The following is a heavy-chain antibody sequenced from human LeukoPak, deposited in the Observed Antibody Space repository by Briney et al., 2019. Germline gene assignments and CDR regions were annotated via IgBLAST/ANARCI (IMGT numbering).Heavy chain of an antibody. J-gene: IGHJ4*02. CDR1: GGSISSYY. V-gene: IGHV4-4*07. D-gene: IGHD3-10*01. CDR3: ARELPMVRGVNVIGLDY. CDR2: IYTSGST. Sequence: SSETLSLTCTVSGGSISSYYWSWIRQPAGKGLEWIGRIYTSGSTNYNPSLKSRVTMSVDTSKNQFSLKLSSVTAADTAVYYCARELPMVRGVNVIGLDYWGQGTLVTVSS.